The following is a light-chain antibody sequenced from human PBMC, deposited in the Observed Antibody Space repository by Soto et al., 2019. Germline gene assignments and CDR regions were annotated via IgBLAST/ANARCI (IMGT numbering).Light chain of an antibody. Sequence: IVLTQSPGTLSSSAGERATLSCRASQSVSSSYFAWHQQKPGQATRLLIYGASSRASGIPDRLSGSGSGTDFTLTISRLEPEDFAVYYCQQYGSSPHTFGGGTEVEIK. CDR2: GAS. V-gene: IGKV3-20*01. CDR3: QQYGSSPHT. CDR1: QSVSSSY. J-gene: IGKJ4*01.